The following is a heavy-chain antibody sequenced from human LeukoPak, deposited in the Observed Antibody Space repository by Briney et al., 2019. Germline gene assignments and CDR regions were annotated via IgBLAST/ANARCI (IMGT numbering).Heavy chain of an antibody. D-gene: IGHD5-24*01. CDR1: GFTFSSYW. J-gene: IGHJ4*02. CDR2: IKQDGSEK. Sequence: GGSLRLSCGASGFTFSSYWMSGVRPAPAKGREGVANIKQDGSEKHYVDSVKGRLTISRDNAKNSLYLQMNSLRADDTALYYCAKTSTRDGYRYFDYWGQGTLVTVSS. V-gene: IGHV3-7*02. CDR3: AKTSTRDGYRYFDY.